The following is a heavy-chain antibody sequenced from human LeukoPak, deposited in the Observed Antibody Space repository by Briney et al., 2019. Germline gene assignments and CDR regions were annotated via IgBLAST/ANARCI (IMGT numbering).Heavy chain of an antibody. J-gene: IGHJ3*02. CDR3: ARQGYDILTGYIDAFDI. CDR1: GGSISSHY. Sequence: SETLSLTCTVSGGSISSHYWSWIRQPPGKGLEWIGYISYSGSTNYNPSLKSRVTISIDTSKNQFSLKLRSVTAADTAIYYCARQGYDILTGYIDAFDIWGQGTMVTVSS. CDR2: ISYSGST. D-gene: IGHD3-9*01. V-gene: IGHV4-59*08.